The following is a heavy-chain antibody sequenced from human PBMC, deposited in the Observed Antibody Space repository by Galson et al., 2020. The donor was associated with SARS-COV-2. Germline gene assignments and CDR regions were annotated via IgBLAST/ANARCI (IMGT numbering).Heavy chain of an antibody. V-gene: IGHV4-34*01. D-gene: IGHD2-15*01. CDR1: GGSFSTYY. Sequence: SQASETLSPTCAIYGGSFSTYYWSWIRQSPRKGLEWFGEINHTGTTHYNPSPKSRDTISVDTSKNQFSLKLSSVTASYTAVYHCARCVWISATFYYAHRIDVWGQGTTVTVSS. J-gene: IGHJ6*02. CDR3: ARCVWISATFYYAHRIDV. CDR2: INHTGTT.